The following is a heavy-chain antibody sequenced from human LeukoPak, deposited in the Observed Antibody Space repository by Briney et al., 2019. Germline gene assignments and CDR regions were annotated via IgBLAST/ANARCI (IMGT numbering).Heavy chain of an antibody. Sequence: SETLSLTCAVSGGSISSSNWWSWVRQPPGKGLEWTGSIYYSGNTYYNASLKSQVSISMDTSKNQFSLKLTSVTAADTAVYYCARQTGSGLFILPGGQGTLVTVSS. V-gene: IGHV4-39*01. CDR3: ARQTGSGLFILP. CDR2: IYYSGNT. CDR1: GGSISSSNW. D-gene: IGHD3/OR15-3a*01. J-gene: IGHJ4*02.